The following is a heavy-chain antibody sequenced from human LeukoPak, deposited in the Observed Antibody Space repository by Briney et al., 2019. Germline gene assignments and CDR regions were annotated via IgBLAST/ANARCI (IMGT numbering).Heavy chain of an antibody. D-gene: IGHD6-19*01. J-gene: IGHJ6*03. Sequence: ASVKVSCKXSGGTFSSYAISWVRQAPGQGLEWMGGIIPIFGTANYAQKFQGRVTITADESTSTAYMELSSLRSENTAVYYCARASDGYSSGWESYYYMDVWGKGTTVTVSS. CDR2: IIPIFGTA. CDR3: ARASDGYSSGWESYYYMDV. V-gene: IGHV1-69*13. CDR1: GGTFSSYA.